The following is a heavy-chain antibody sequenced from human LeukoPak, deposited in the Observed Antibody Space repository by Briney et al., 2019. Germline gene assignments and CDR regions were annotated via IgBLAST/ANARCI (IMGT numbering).Heavy chain of an antibody. CDR3: VRDMGRESIFDY. Sequence: GRSLRLSCAASGFTFSSYSIHWVRQAPGKGLEWVSSISKGSGYIYQTDSVKGRFTISRDNAKNSLFLEMNSLRVEDTAVYYCVRDMGRESIFDYWGQGTLVTVSS. V-gene: IGHV3-21*01. CDR1: GFTFSSYS. CDR2: ISKGSGYI. J-gene: IGHJ4*02.